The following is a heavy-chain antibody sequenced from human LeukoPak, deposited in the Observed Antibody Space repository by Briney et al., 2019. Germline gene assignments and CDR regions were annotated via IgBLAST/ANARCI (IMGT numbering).Heavy chain of an antibody. CDR1: GGSISSSSYY. D-gene: IGHD3-10*01. V-gene: IGHV4-39*01. CDR2: IYYSGST. CDR3: ARRLGYYYGSGSPTKTDY. J-gene: IGHJ4*02. Sequence: PSETLSLTCTVSGGSISSSSYYWGWIRQPRGKGLEWIGSIYYSGSTYYNPSLKSRVTISVDTSKNQFSLKLSSVTAADTAVYYCARRLGYYYGSGSPTKTDYWGQGTLVTVSS.